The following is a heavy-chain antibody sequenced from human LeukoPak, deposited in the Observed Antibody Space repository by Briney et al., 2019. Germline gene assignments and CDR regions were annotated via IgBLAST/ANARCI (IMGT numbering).Heavy chain of an antibody. CDR3: ARDGYCSGGSCYSGPPPYDY. V-gene: IGHV3-74*01. J-gene: IGHJ4*02. CDR2: IASDGSST. D-gene: IGHD2-15*01. CDR1: GFTFSSYW. Sequence: GGSLRLSCAASGFTFSSYWMNWVRQAPGKGLVWVSRIASDGSSTTYADSVKGRFSTSRDNAKNSLYLQMNSLRAEDTAVYYCARDGYCSGGSCYSGPPPYDYWGQGTLVTVSS.